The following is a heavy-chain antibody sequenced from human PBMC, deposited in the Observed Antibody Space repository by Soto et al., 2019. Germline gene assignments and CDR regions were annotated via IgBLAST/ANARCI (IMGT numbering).Heavy chain of an antibody. CDR1: GFTFSDYY. Sequence: GGSLRPSCAASGFTFSDYYMSWIRQAPGKGLEWVSYISSSGSTIYYADSVKGRFTISRDNAKNSLYLQMNSLRAEDTAVYYCARVDIVVVVAATVGYYYGMDVWGQGTTVTVSS. D-gene: IGHD2-15*01. CDR3: ARVDIVVVVAATVGYYYGMDV. CDR2: ISSSGSTI. J-gene: IGHJ6*02. V-gene: IGHV3-11*01.